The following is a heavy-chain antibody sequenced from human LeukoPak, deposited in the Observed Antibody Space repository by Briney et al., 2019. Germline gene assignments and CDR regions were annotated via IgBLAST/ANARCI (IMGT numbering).Heavy chain of an antibody. CDR3: ARDHGYSYGYDY. V-gene: IGHV3-48*01. D-gene: IGHD5-18*01. CDR2: ISSSSTI. Sequence: GGSLRLSCAASGFTFSSYSMNWVRQAPGKGLEWVSYISSSSTIYYADSVKGRFTISRDNAKNSLYLQMNSLRAEDTAVYYCARDHGYSYGYDYWGQGTLVTVSS. CDR1: GFTFSSYS. J-gene: IGHJ4*02.